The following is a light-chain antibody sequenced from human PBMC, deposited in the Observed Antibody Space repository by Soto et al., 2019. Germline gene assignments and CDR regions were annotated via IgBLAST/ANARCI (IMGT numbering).Light chain of an antibody. Sequence: EIVLTQAPSTLSLSPVERAALACRASQSVSSSYLAWYQQKPGQAPRLLIYDISSRATGVPARFSGSGSGTEFTLSISGLQSEDFAVYFCQQYNNWPFSFGQGTRLEIK. CDR3: QQYNNWPFS. CDR1: QSVSSSY. CDR2: DIS. J-gene: IGKJ5*01. V-gene: IGKV3-15*01.